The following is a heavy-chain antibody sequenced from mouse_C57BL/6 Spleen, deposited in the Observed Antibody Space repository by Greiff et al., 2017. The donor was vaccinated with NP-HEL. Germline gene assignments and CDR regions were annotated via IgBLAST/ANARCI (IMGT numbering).Heavy chain of an antibody. CDR3: VRDYTWFAY. Sequence: EVKLVESGGGLVQPKGSLKLSCAASGFSFNTYAMNWVRQAPGKGLEWVARIRSKSNNYATYYADSVKDRFTISRDDSESMLYLQMNNLKTEDTAMYYCVRDYTWFAYWGQGTLVTVSA. CDR1: GFSFNTYA. D-gene: IGHD2-12*01. J-gene: IGHJ3*01. V-gene: IGHV10-1*01. CDR2: IRSKSNNYAT.